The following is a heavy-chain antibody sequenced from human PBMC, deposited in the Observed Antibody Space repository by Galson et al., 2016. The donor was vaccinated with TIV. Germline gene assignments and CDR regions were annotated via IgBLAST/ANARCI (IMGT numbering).Heavy chain of an antibody. D-gene: IGHD1-14*01. CDR2: MYSGGDT. J-gene: IGHJ4*02. Sequence: SLRLSCAASGVTLSDYYISWIRQPPGKGLEWVAAMYSGGDTVYADSVKGRFTISRDSSKNTLYLQMNGLRAEDTAVYYCANHEQGDSWGQGTLVTVSS. V-gene: IGHV3-53*01. CDR1: GVTLSDYY. CDR3: ANHEQGDS.